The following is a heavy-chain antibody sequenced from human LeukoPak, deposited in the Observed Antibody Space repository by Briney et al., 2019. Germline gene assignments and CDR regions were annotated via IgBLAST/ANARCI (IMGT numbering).Heavy chain of an antibody. V-gene: IGHV3-23*01. J-gene: IGHJ4*02. CDR2: ISGSGGST. CDR3: AKVSIFGSTSCFDY. D-gene: IGHD2-2*01. CDR1: GFTFSSYA. Sequence: GGSLRLSCAASGFTFSSYAMSWVRQAPGKGLEWGSAISGSGGSTYYADSVKGRFTISRDNSKNTLYLQMNSLRAEDTAVYYCAKVSIFGSTSCFDYWGQGTLVTVSS.